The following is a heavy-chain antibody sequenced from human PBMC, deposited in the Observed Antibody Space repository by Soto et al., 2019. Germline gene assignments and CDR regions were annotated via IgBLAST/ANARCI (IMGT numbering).Heavy chain of an antibody. CDR1: GFTFNSYA. Sequence: QVQLVESGGGVVQPGRSLRLSCAASGFTFNSYAMQWVRQAPGKGLEWVAVISYDGNNKYYADSVKGRLTISRDNFNNTLYLQMYSLRGEETAVYYCARGAPDYWGQGNRVTVSS. CDR2: ISYDGNNK. J-gene: IGHJ4*02. CDR3: ARGAPDY. V-gene: IGHV3-30-3*01.